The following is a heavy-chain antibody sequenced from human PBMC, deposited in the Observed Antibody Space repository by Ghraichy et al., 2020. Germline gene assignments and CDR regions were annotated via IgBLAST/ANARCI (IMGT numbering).Heavy chain of an antibody. CDR2: ISWNSGSI. J-gene: IGHJ6*02. CDR3: AIYGDYDDYGMDV. V-gene: IGHV3-9*01. Sequence: GGSLRLSCAASGFTFDDYAMHWVRQAPGKGLEWVSGISWNSGSIGYADSVKGRFTISRDNAKNSLYLQMNSLRAEDTALYYCAIYGDYDDYGMDVWGQGTTVTVSS. CDR1: GFTFDDYA. D-gene: IGHD4-17*01.